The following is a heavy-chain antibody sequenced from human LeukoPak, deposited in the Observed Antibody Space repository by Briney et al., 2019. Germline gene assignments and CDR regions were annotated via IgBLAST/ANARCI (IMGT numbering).Heavy chain of an antibody. CDR2: ISAYNGNT. J-gene: IGHJ4*02. V-gene: IGHV1-18*01. CDR3: ARVIRYSSSWPFDY. D-gene: IGHD6-13*01. CDR1: GYTVTSYG. Sequence: ASVKVSCKASGYTVTSYGISWVRQAPGHGLEWMGWISAYNGNTNYAQKLQGRVTMTTDTSTSTAYMELRSLRSDDTAVYYCARVIRYSSSWPFDYWGQGTLVTVSS.